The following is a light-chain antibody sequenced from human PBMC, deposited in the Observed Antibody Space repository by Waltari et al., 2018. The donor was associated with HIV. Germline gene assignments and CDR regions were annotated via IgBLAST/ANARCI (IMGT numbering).Light chain of an antibody. Sequence: DIVMTQSPDSLAVSLGERATINCKTSQSVLHSSNNKNYLAWYQQRPGQPPKLLFYWASTRESGVPDRFSGSGSGTDFTLTISSLQAEDVAVYYCQQYYATPQTFGQGTKLEIK. J-gene: IGKJ2*01. CDR2: WAS. V-gene: IGKV4-1*01. CDR1: QSVLHSSNNKNY. CDR3: QQYYATPQT.